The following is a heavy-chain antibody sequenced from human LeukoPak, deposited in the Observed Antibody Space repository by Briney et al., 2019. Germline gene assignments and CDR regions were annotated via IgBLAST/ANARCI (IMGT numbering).Heavy chain of an antibody. Sequence: PSETLSLTCTVSGGSISSSSYYWGWIRQPPGKGLEWIGSIYYSGSTYYNPSLKSRVTISVDTSKNQFSLKLSSVTAADTAVYYCARRVSGSGRQEYWGRGTLVTVSS. V-gene: IGHV4-39*01. CDR1: GGSISSSSYY. CDR3: ARRVSGSGRQEY. J-gene: IGHJ4*02. D-gene: IGHD3-10*01. CDR2: IYYSGST.